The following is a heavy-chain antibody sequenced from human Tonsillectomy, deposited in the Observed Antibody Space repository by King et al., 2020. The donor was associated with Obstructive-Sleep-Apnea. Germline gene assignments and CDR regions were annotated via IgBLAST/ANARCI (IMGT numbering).Heavy chain of an antibody. V-gene: IGHV3-66*01. CDR1: GFTVSSNY. CDR3: ARSRSILWFGELNY. D-gene: IGHD3-10*01. CDR2: IYSCGST. Sequence: VQLVESGGGLVQPGGSLRLSCAASGFTVSSNYMSWVRQAPGKGLEWVSVIYSCGSTYYADSVKGRFTISRENSKNTLYLQMNSLRAEDTAVYYCARSRSILWFGELNYWGQGTLVTVSS. J-gene: IGHJ4*02.